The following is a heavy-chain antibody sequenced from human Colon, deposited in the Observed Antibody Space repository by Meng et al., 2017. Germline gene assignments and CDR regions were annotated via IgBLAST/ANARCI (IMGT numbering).Heavy chain of an antibody. CDR2: VYHRGDT. CDR1: GDSISSDIW. CDR3: GRDQGRELINH. Sequence: QVQRQGSGPGLVKPSGTLSLTCTVSGDSISSDIWWSWVRQPPGEGLEWIGEVYHRGDTNYNPSLKSRVDISVDKSKNQFYLSLFSVTAADTAVYYCGRDQGRELINHWGQGTLVTVSS. D-gene: IGHD1-7*01. J-gene: IGHJ4*02. V-gene: IGHV4-4*02.